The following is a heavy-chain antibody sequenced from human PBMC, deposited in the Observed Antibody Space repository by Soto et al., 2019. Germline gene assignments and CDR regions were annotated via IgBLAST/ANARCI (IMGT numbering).Heavy chain of an antibody. J-gene: IGHJ6*02. CDR3: ARDQVRLYYYYYGMDV. D-gene: IGHD2-21*01. Sequence: PGGSLRLSCASSGFSLSSRWMHWVRQAPGKGLEWVSVIYSGGSTYYADSVKGRFTISRDNSKNTLYLQMNSLRAEDTAVYYCARDQVRLYYYYYGMDVWGQGTTVTVSS. CDR2: IYSGGST. CDR1: GFSLSSRW. V-gene: IGHV3-66*01.